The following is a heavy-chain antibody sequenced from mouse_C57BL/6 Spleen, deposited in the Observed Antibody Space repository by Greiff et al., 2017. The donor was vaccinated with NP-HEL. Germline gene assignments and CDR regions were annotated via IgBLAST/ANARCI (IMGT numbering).Heavy chain of an antibody. D-gene: IGHD5-5*01. CDR2: ISSGGDYI. Sequence: DVMLVASGEGLVKPGGSLKLSCAASGFTFSSYAMSWVRPTPETRLEWVAYISSGGDYISYADTVKGRFTLSRDTARNTLYLQMSSLKSEDTAMYYCTRDCDSYLFAYWGQGTLVTVSA. V-gene: IGHV5-9-1*02. CDR3: TRDCDSYLFAY. J-gene: IGHJ3*01. CDR1: GFTFSSYA.